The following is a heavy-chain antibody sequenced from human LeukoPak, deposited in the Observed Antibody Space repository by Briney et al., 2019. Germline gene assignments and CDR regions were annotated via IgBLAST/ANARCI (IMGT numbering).Heavy chain of an antibody. CDR3: VRGSTHDY. CDR1: GRSIRTYY. D-gene: IGHD1-26*01. Sequence: SETVSLTCTISGRSIRTYYWSWLRQPPGKGLEWIGYIYASGATDYNPSLNSRVTLSVDRSENQFFLKLTSVTAADTAVYYCVRGSTHDYWGQGTLVTVSS. V-gene: IGHV4-59*01. J-gene: IGHJ4*02. CDR2: IYASGAT.